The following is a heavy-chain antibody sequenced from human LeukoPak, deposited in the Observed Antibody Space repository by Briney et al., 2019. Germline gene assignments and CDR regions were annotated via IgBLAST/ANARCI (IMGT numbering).Heavy chain of an antibody. J-gene: IGHJ4*02. CDR2: IYYSGIT. Sequence: SDTLSLTCTVSGGSISNYYWSWIRQPPGKGLEWIAYIYYSGITNYNPSLKSRVTISVNTSKNQFSLKLSSVTAADTAVYYCARHLSGAHTAFDYWGQGNLVTVSS. CDR1: GGSISNYY. CDR3: ARHLSGAHTAFDY. D-gene: IGHD1-26*01. V-gene: IGHV4-59*08.